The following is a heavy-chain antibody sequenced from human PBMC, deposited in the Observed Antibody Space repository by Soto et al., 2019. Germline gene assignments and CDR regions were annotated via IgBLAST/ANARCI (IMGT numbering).Heavy chain of an antibody. D-gene: IGHD5-18*01. CDR3: ARHWGQLWLPGFDY. V-gene: IGHV4-59*08. CDR2: IYYSGST. J-gene: IGHJ4*02. Sequence: SETLSLTCTVSGGSISSYYWSWIRQPPGKGLEWIGYIYYSGSTNYNPSLKSRVPLSVDTSKNQFSLKLSSVTAADTAVYYCARHWGQLWLPGFDYWGQGTLVTVSS. CDR1: GGSISSYY.